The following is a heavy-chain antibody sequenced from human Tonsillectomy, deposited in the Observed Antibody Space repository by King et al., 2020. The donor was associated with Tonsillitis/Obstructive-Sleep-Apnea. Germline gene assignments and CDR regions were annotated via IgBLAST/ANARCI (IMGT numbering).Heavy chain of an antibody. CDR3: ARGVQQLAFDY. J-gene: IGHJ4*02. D-gene: IGHD6-13*01. CDR1: GYTFTSYY. CDR2: INPSGGTT. Sequence: QLVQSGAEVKKPGASEKVSCKASGYTFTSYYMHWVRQAPGQGLEWMGLINPSGGTTIYAQKFQGRVTTTRDTSTSTVYMEVRSLRSEDTAVYYCARGVQQLAFDYWGQGTLVTVSS. V-gene: IGHV1-46*01.